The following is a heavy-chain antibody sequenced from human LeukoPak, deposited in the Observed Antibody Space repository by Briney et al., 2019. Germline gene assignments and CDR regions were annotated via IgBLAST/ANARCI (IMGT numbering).Heavy chain of an antibody. V-gene: IGHV4-30-4*08. CDR3: AGSYSNYVGWFDP. J-gene: IGHJ5*02. Sequence: SETLSLTCTVSGGSISSGDYYWSWIRQPSGKGLEWIGYIYYSGSTYYNPSLKSRVTISVDTSKNQFSLKLSSVTAADTAVYYCAGSYSNYVGWFDPWGQGTLVTVSS. CDR1: GGSISSGDYY. D-gene: IGHD4-11*01. CDR2: IYYSGST.